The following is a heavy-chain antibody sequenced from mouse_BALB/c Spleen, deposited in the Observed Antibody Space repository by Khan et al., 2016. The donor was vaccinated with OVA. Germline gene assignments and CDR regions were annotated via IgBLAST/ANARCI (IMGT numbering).Heavy chain of an antibody. CDR2: LWSDGTT. Sequence: VQLVESGPGLVAPSQSLSITCTISGFSLTNYGVHWVRQPPGKGLEWLVVLWSDGTTTYDSALKSRLTISKDNSQSQVFLKMDSLQTEDTAMYYCARQPYYHYYVMDYWGQGTSVTVSS. CDR3: ARQPYYHYYVMDY. V-gene: IGHV2-6-1*01. J-gene: IGHJ4*01. D-gene: IGHD2-10*01. CDR1: GFSLTNYG.